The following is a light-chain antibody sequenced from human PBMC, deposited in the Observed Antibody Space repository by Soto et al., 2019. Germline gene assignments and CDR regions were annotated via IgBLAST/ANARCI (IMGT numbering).Light chain of an antibody. CDR3: QQADSFPLS. J-gene: IGKJ4*01. CDR2: DAS. CDR1: QDVSNY. V-gene: IGKV1-33*01. Sequence: DIQMTQSPSSLSASVGDRVSITCQARQDVSNYLNWYQQKPGKAPVLLIYDASNLETGVPSRFSGSGSGTHFTLTISSLQPEDSATYYCQQADSFPLSFGGGTKVEI.